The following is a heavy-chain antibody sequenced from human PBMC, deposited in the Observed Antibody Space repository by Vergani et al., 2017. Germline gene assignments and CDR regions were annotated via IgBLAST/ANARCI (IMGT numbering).Heavy chain of an antibody. D-gene: IGHD1/OR15-1a*01. CDR3: AGGDLNWNIVNGAFDM. CDR1: GFSFSTYG. J-gene: IGHJ3*02. Sequence: QVQLVESGGGVVQPVRSLRLSCAASGFSFSTYGMHWVRQAPGKGLEWVAVISNDGSNRYCVDSVKGRFSISRDNSENTLYLQMNSLQIEDTAMYYCAGGDLNWNIVNGAFDMWGQGTMVTVSS. CDR2: ISNDGSNR. V-gene: IGHV3-30*03.